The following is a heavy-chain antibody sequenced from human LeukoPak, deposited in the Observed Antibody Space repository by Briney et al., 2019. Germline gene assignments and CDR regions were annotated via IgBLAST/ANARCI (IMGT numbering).Heavy chain of an antibody. Sequence: PSETLSLTCAVYGGSFSDYYWSWIRQLPGKGLEWIGEINHNGNTNYSPSLKSRVTISVDTSRNQFSLKLSSVTAADTAVYYCARRVRGVNDAFDIWGQGTMVTVSS. CDR3: ARRVRGVNDAFDI. CDR2: INHNGNT. CDR1: GGSFSDYY. V-gene: IGHV4-34*01. D-gene: IGHD3-10*01. J-gene: IGHJ3*02.